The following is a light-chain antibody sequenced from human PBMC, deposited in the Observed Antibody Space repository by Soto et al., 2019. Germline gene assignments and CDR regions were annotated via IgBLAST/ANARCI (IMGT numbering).Light chain of an antibody. CDR2: GAS. Sequence: EILLTQSPGALAVSPGEVATLSCRASQSVRDKLAWYHQKPGKAPRVLIYGASIRASGVPARFSGSGSGTEFTLTISSLQSEDFALFYCQQYYSWPLTFGQGTKVDI. CDR1: QSVRDK. V-gene: IGKV3-15*01. J-gene: IGKJ1*01. CDR3: QQYYSWPLT.